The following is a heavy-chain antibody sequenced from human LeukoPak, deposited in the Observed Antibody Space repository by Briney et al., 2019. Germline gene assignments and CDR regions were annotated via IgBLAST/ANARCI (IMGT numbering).Heavy chain of an antibody. CDR3: ARVGRNGGMHFDY. V-gene: IGHV4-39*07. CDR1: GGSISSDSYY. CDR2: IYYSRKT. Sequence: SETLSLTCTVSGGSISSDSYYWGWIRQPPGKGLEWIGSIYYSRKTFYTPSLKSRVTISMATSKTQFSLNVSSVTAADTAVYYCARVGRNGGMHFDYWGQGTLVTVSS. D-gene: IGHD4-23*01. J-gene: IGHJ4*02.